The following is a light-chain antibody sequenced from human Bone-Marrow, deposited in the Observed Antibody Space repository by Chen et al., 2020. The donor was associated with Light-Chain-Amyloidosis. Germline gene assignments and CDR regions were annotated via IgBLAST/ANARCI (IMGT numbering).Light chain of an antibody. CDR3: QVWDRSSDRPV. CDR1: NIGSTS. CDR2: DDS. V-gene: IGLV3-21*02. J-gene: IGLJ3*02. Sequence: SYVLTQPSSVSVAPGQTATIACGGNNIGSTSVHWYQQPPGQAPLLVVYDDSDRPSGIPKRLSGANSGNTATLTISRGEAGDEADYCCQVWDRSSDRPVFGGGTKLTVL.